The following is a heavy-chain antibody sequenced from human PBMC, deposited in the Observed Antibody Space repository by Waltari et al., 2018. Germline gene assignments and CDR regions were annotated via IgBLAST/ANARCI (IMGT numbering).Heavy chain of an antibody. D-gene: IGHD6-6*01. V-gene: IGHV4-34*01. CDR2: INHSGST. CDR1: GGSFSGYY. CDR3: ARGSPDRQLVEDYFDY. J-gene: IGHJ4*02. Sequence: QVQLQQWGAGLLKPSETLSLTCAVYGGSFSGYYWSWIRQPPGKGLEWIGEINHSGSTNYNPSLKSRVTISVDTSKNQFSLRLSSVTAADTAVYYCARGSPDRQLVEDYFDYWGQGTLVTVSS.